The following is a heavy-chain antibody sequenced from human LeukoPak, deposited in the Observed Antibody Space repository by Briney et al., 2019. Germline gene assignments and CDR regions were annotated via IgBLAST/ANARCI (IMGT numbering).Heavy chain of an antibody. V-gene: IGHV3-48*03. CDR2: ISRSGTII. CDR3: ARERDDYYFDY. J-gene: IGHJ4*02. Sequence: PGGSLRLSCAASGFTFSGYEMNWVRQAPGKGLEWVSYISRSGTIISYADSVKGRFTISRGNAKNSLYLQMNSLRAEDTAVYYCARERDDYYFDYWGQGTLVTVSS. D-gene: IGHD3-3*01. CDR1: GFTFSGYE.